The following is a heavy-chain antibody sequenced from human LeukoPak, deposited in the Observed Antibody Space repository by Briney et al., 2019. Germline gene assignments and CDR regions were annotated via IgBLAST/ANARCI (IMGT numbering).Heavy chain of an antibody. Sequence: SETLSLTCTVSGGSISSSSYYWGWIRQPPGKGLEWIGSIYYSGSTYYNPSLKSRVTISVDTSKNQFSLKLSSVTAADTAVYYCARDFPPLCSGGSCLLNWFDPWGQGTLVTVSS. CDR2: IYYSGST. J-gene: IGHJ5*02. CDR3: ARDFPPLCSGGSCLLNWFDP. CDR1: GGSISSSSYY. D-gene: IGHD2-15*01. V-gene: IGHV4-39*02.